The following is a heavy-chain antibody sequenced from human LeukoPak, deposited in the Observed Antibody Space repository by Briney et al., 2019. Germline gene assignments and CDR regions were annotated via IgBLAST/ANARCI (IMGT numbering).Heavy chain of an antibody. V-gene: IGHV4-59*11. CDR3: ARDLNFFNGSIYYFAFDI. D-gene: IGHD3-10*01. J-gene: IGHJ3*02. CDR1: GGSISTHF. CDR2: IYYTETS. Sequence: KPSETLSLTCTVSGGSISTHFWTWIRQPPGKGLEFIGNIYYTETSNYNPSLKSRVTMSIDTATNQFSMNLSSVTATETAVYTCARDLNFFNGSIYYFAFDIWGQGTLVTVSS.